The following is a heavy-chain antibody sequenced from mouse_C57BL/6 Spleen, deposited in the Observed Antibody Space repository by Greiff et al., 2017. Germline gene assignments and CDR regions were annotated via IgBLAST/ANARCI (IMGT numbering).Heavy chain of an antibody. Sequence: VKLQQPGAELVKPGASVKLSCKASGYTFTSYWMHWVKQRPGQGLEWIGMIHPNSGSTNYNEKFKSKATLTVDKSSSTAYMQLSSLTSEDSAVYYCAGYGSSYDAMDYWGQGTSVTVSS. CDR3: AGYGSSYDAMDY. CDR1: GYTFTSYW. J-gene: IGHJ4*01. D-gene: IGHD1-1*01. CDR2: IHPNSGST. V-gene: IGHV1-64*01.